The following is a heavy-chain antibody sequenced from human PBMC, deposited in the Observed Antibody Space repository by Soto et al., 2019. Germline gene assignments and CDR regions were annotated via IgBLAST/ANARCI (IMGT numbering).Heavy chain of an antibody. CDR3: ARNPGTFDY. V-gene: IGHV1-69*06. Sequence: QVQLVQSGAEVKKPGSSVKVSCKASGGTFSSLAISWVRQAPGQGLEWMGGLVPVFGTANYAQKFQDRVTSTADTAKWTLYMELSSLRAEDSAVYYCARNPGTFDYWGQGTLVTVSS. CDR2: LVPVFGTA. CDR1: GGTFSSLA. J-gene: IGHJ4*02. D-gene: IGHD1-7*01.